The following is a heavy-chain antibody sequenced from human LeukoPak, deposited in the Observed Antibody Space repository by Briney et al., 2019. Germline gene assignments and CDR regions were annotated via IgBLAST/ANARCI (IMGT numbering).Heavy chain of an antibody. Sequence: ASVKVSCKASGYTFTSYGISWVRQAPGQGLEWMGWISAYNGNTNYAQKLQGRVTMTTDTSTSTAYMELRSLRSDDTAVYYCARDRGYYHDSSGTFDYWGQGTLVTVSS. D-gene: IGHD3-22*01. J-gene: IGHJ4*02. CDR2: ISAYNGNT. CDR3: ARDRGYYHDSSGTFDY. CDR1: GYTFTSYG. V-gene: IGHV1-18*01.